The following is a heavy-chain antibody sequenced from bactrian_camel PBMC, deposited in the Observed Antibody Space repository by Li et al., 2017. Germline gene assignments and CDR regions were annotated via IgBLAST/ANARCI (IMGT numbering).Heavy chain of an antibody. CDR1: GSIYGDAC. V-gene: IGHV3S1*01. CDR2: LLTTGGNT. CDR3: AAERVQRVAPSRRFDERDYTS. J-gene: IGHJ4*01. Sequence: HVQLVESGGGSVQAGGSLRLSCGASGSIYGDACVGWFRQAPGQEREGVAVLLTTGGNTWYADSVKGRFTASRDNGRNILYLQMNNLQPEDTATYYCAAERVQRVAPSRRFDERDYTSWGQGTQVTVS. D-gene: IGHD5*01.